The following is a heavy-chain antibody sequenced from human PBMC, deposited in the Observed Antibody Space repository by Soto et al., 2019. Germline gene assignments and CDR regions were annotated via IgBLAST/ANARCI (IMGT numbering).Heavy chain of an antibody. V-gene: IGHV4-30-2*01. D-gene: IGHD6-13*01. CDR2: IYHSGST. Sequence: SETLSLTCAVSGGSISSGGYSWSWIRQPPGKGLEWIGYIYHSGSTYYNPSLKSRVTISVDRSKNQFSLKLSSVTAADTAVYYCAIRIAAAGRGWFDPWGQGTLVTVSS. J-gene: IGHJ5*02. CDR1: GGSISSGGYS. CDR3: AIRIAAAGRGWFDP.